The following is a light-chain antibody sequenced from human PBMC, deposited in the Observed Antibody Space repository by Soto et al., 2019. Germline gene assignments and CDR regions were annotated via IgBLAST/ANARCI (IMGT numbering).Light chain of an antibody. CDR1: SSDIGGYNY. Sequence: QSALTQPASVSGSPGQSITISCTGTSSDIGGYNYVSWYQQHPGEAPKLLIYGVSNRPSGVSDRFSGSKSGSTASLTISGLQSDDEADYFCCSHTSSSNHVLFGGGTKLTVL. CDR3: CSHTSSSNHVL. V-gene: IGLV2-14*03. CDR2: GVS. J-gene: IGLJ2*01.